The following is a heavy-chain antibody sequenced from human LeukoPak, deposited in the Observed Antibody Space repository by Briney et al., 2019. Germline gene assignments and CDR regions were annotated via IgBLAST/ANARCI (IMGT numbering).Heavy chain of an antibody. Sequence: ASVKVSCKVSGYTLTELSMHWVRQAPGKGLEWRGGVDPEDGETIYAQKFQGRVTMTEDTSTDTAHMELSSLRSEDTAVYYCATALRGSYWGPFDYWGQGTLVTVSS. V-gene: IGHV1-24*01. CDR2: VDPEDGET. CDR3: ATALRGSYWGPFDY. D-gene: IGHD1-26*01. CDR1: GYTLTELS. J-gene: IGHJ4*02.